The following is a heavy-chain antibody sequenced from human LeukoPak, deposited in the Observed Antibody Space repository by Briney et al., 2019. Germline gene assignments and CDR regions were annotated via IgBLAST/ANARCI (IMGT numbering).Heavy chain of an antibody. J-gene: IGHJ4*02. D-gene: IGHD3-10*01. CDR3: ARVSASYPPDY. CDR1: RVSASSNSAT. CDR2: TYYRSKWYN. Sequence: SQTLSLTCALSRVSASSNSATWNWISQSPSKGLEWLGSTYYRSKWYNDYAVSVKRRITINPETSKYQFSLQLNSLTPAVTAVYYCARVSASYPPDYWGQGTVDTVCS. V-gene: IGHV6-1*01.